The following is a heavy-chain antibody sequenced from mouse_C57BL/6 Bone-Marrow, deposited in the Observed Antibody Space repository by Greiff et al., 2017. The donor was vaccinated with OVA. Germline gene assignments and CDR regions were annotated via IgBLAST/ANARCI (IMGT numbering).Heavy chain of an antibody. CDR2: IRSKSNNYAT. CDR3: VSLFYYDYAMDY. D-gene: IGHD2-4*01. Sequence: EVMLVESGGGLVQPKGSLKLSCAASGFSFNTYAMNWVRQAPGKGLEWVARIRSKSNNYATYYADSVKDRFTISRDDSESMLYLQMNNLKTEDTAMYYCVSLFYYDYAMDYWGQGTSVTVSS. CDR1: GFSFNTYA. V-gene: IGHV10-1*01. J-gene: IGHJ4*01.